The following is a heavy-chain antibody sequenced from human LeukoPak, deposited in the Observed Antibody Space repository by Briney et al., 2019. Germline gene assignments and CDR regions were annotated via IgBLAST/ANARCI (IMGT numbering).Heavy chain of an antibody. CDR2: IYYSGST. CDR1: GGPISSSNYY. D-gene: IGHD2-2*01. V-gene: IGHV4-39*01. J-gene: IGHJ5*02. CDR3: ARRAPGPAVISNWFDP. Sequence: SETLSLTCTVSGGPISSSNYYWSWIRQPPGKGLEWIGSIYYSGSTYYKSSLKSRVAISVDTSKNQFSLNLTSVTAADTAVYYCARRAPGPAVISNWFDPWGQGTLVTVSS.